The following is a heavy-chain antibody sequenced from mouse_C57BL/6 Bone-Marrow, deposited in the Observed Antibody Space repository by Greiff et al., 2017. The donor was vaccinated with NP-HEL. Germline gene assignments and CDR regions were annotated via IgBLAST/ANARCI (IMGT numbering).Heavy chain of an antibody. CDR2: ISSGGSYP. V-gene: IGHV5-6*01. CDR1: GFTFSSYG. D-gene: IGHD3-2*02. Sequence: EVKLMESGGDLVKPGGSLKLSCAASGFTFSSYGMSWVRQTPDKRLEWVATISSGGSYPYYPDRVKGRFTISRDNAKNTLYLQMSSLKSEDTARYYCARQLRLRFAYWGQGTLVTVSA. CDR3: ARQLRLRFAY. J-gene: IGHJ3*01.